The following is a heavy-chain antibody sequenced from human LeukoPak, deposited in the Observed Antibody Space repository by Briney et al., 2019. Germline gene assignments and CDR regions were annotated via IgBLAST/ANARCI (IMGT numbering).Heavy chain of an antibody. CDR3: ARDRDSGSFFDY. CDR2: INPSGGST. CDR1: GYTFSSYY. Sequence: ASVKVSCKASGYTFSSYYLHWVRQAPGQGLEWMGLINPSGGSTGYAQKFQGRVTMTRDMSTSTVYMEASSLRSEDTAVYYCARDRDSGSFFDYWGQGTLVTVSS. V-gene: IGHV1-46*01. D-gene: IGHD1-26*01. J-gene: IGHJ4*02.